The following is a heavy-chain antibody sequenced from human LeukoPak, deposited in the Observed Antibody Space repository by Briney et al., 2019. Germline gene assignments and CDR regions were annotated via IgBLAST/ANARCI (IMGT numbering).Heavy chain of an antibody. CDR2: IYYSGST. J-gene: IGHJ4*02. V-gene: IGHV4-39*07. CDR3: AREREGIAARLNDY. Sequence: SETLSLTCTVSGGSISSSSYYWGWIRQPPGKGLEWIGSIYYSGSTYCNPSLKSRVTISVDTSKNQFSLKLSSVTAADTAVYYCAREREGIAARLNDYWGQGTLVTVSS. D-gene: IGHD6-6*01. CDR1: GGSISSSSYY.